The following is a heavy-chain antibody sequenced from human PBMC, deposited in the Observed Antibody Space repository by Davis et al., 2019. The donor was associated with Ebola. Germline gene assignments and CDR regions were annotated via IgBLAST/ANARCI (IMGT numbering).Heavy chain of an antibody. CDR2: IDCDDDT. CDR3: ARLTGAYRDNAIEM. J-gene: IGHJ3*02. D-gene: IGHD3-16*01. Sequence: SGPTLVKPTQTLTLTCTVSGFSLRTAGICVIWVRQPPGKALEWLARIDCDDDTYYSTSLKTRLTISKDTSKNQVVLTMTNMDPADTATYYCARLTGAYRDNAIEMWGQGTMVTVSS. V-gene: IGHV2-70*11. CDR1: GFSLRTAGIC.